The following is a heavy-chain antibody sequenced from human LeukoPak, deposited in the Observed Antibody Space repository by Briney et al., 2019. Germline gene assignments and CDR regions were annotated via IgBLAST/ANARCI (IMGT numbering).Heavy chain of an antibody. CDR1: GFTFANYA. CDR3: AKDQKSIAATGYDY. V-gene: IGHV3-23*01. J-gene: IGHJ4*02. D-gene: IGHD6-13*01. Sequence: GGSLRLSCAASGFTFANYAMSWVRQGPGRGLEWVSTISGSGGSTYYADSVKGRFTISRDNSKNTLFLQMNSLRADDTAVYFCAKDQKSIAATGYDYWGQGTLVTVSS. CDR2: ISGSGGST.